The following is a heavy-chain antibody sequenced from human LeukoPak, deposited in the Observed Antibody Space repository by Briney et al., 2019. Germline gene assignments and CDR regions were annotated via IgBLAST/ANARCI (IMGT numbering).Heavy chain of an antibody. CDR1: GYTFTNYD. Sequence: ASVRVSCKASGYTFTNYDINWVRQATGQGLEWMGWMNPNSGNTGYAQKFQGRVTMTRNTSISTAYMELSSLRSEDTAVYYCARVVAGGSALSYSSSLPSNCWFDPWGQGTLVTVSS. CDR3: ARVVAGGSALSYSSSLPSNCWFDP. J-gene: IGHJ5*02. V-gene: IGHV1-8*01. CDR2: MNPNSGNT. D-gene: IGHD6-13*01.